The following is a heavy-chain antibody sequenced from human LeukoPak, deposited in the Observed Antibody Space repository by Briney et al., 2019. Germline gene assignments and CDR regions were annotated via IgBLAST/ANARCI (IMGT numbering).Heavy chain of an antibody. CDR1: GGSISSYY. V-gene: IGHV4-59*01. CDR2: IYYSGST. J-gene: IGHJ6*03. CDR3: ARALGYSTRYYYMDV. D-gene: IGHD6-13*01. Sequence: SETLSLTCTVSGGSISSYYCSWILQPPGKGLEWLGYIYYSGSTNYNPSLKSRVTISVDTSKNQFSLKLSSVTAADTAVYYCARALGYSTRYYYMDVWGKGTTVTVSS.